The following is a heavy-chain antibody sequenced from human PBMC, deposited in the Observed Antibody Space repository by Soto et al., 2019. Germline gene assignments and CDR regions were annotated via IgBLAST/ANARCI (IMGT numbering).Heavy chain of an antibody. Sequence: GGSLRLSCAASGFTFSSYAMSWVRQAPGKGLEWVSAISGSGGSTYYADSVKGRFTISRDNSKNTLYLQMNSLRAEDTAVYYCAKPYYDFWSGYSLYGAFDIWGQGTMVTVSS. D-gene: IGHD3-3*01. CDR1: GFTFSSYA. J-gene: IGHJ3*02. CDR2: ISGSGGST. V-gene: IGHV3-23*01. CDR3: AKPYYDFWSGYSLYGAFDI.